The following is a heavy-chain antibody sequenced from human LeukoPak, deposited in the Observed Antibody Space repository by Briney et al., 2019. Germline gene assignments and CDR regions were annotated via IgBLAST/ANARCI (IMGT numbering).Heavy chain of an antibody. Sequence: ASVKVSCKASGYTFTSYYMHWVRQAPGQGLEWMGIINPSGGSTSYAQKFQGRVTMTRDTSTSTVYMELSSLRSEDTAVYYCARSYGCSGGSCYSTPGIGSAFDIWGQGTMVTVSS. CDR1: GYTFTSYY. CDR3: ARSYGCSGGSCYSTPGIGSAFDI. CDR2: INPSGGST. J-gene: IGHJ3*02. D-gene: IGHD2-15*01. V-gene: IGHV1-46*01.